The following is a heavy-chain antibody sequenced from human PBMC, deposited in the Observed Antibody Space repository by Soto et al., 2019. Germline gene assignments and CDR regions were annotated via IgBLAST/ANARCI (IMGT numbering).Heavy chain of an antibody. CDR1: GYTFTSDA. CDR3: ARDWCSSTCCYRGGSDYYGMDV. D-gene: IGHD2-2*01. V-gene: IGHV1-3*01. J-gene: IGHJ6*02. CDR2: INAGNGNT. Sequence: QVQLVQSGAEVKKPGASVKVSCKASGYTFTSDAMHRVRQAPGQRLEWMGWINAGNGNTKYSQKFQGRVTITRDTSASTAYMELSSLRSEDTAVYYCARDWCSSTCCYRGGSDYYGMDVWGQGTTVSVSS.